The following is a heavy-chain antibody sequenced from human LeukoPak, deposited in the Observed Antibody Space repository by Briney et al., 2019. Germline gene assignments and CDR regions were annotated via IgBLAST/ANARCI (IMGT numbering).Heavy chain of an antibody. Sequence: PSETLSLTCTVSGGSISNYYWSWIRQPPGKGLEWIGYIYYSGSTNYNPSLKSRVTISVDTSKNQFSLKLSSVTAADTAVYYCAGCYCSSTSCPGPGWFDPWGQGTLVTVSS. J-gene: IGHJ5*02. D-gene: IGHD2-2*01. CDR3: AGCYCSSTSCPGPGWFDP. V-gene: IGHV4-59*01. CDR1: GGSISNYY. CDR2: IYYSGST.